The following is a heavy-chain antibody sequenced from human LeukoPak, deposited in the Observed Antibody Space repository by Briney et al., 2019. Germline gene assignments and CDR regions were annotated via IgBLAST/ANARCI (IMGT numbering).Heavy chain of an antibody. CDR2: IYYSGST. D-gene: IGHD3-10*01. CDR3: ARGSGTYYRGREYNWFDP. V-gene: IGHV4-39*01. J-gene: IGHJ5*02. Sequence: SETLSLTCTVSGGSISSSSYCWGWIHQPPGKGLEWIGSIYYSGSTYYNPSLKSRVTISVDTSKNQFSLKLSSVTAADTAVYYCARGSGTYYRGREYNWFDPWGQGTLVTVSS. CDR1: GGSISSSSYC.